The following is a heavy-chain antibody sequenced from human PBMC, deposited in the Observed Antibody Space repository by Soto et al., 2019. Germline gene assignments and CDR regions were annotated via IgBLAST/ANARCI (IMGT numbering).Heavy chain of an antibody. J-gene: IGHJ5*02. Sequence: QLQLQESGPGLVKPSETLSLTCTVSGASITSSTYDWGWIRQPPGKGPEWIGTIRYSGTTYYSVSLKSRVTISVDTSDNQLSLKLTSVTAADTALYYCARHDRKGEPSTMGWFDPWGQGILVTVSS. CDR2: IRYSGTT. V-gene: IGHV4-39*01. CDR3: ARHDRKGEPSTMGWFDP. CDR1: GASITSSTYD. D-gene: IGHD5-12*01.